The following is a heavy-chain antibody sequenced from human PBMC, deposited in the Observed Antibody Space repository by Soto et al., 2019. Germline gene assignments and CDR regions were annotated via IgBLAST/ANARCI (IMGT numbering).Heavy chain of an antibody. CDR2: ISSDGRPT. J-gene: IGHJ5*02. CDR1: GFTFSSYA. Sequence: GGSLRLSCSVSGFTFSSYAMHWVRQAPGKGLEYVSSISSDGRPTYYADSVKGRFTISRDNSKNTLYLQMSSLKASDTAMYYCARHGTYSSGWLHRYGYNWFDPWGQGTLVTVSS. V-gene: IGHV3-64*04. CDR3: ARHGTYSSGWLHRYGYNWFDP. D-gene: IGHD6-19*01.